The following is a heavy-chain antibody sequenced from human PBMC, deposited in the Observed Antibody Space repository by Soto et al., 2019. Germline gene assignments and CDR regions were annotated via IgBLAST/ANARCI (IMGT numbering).Heavy chain of an antibody. CDR3: ARDGVAAGLYFDY. CDR2: IKQDGSEK. CDR1: GFIFSDYW. D-gene: IGHD2-15*01. J-gene: IGHJ4*02. V-gene: IGHV3-7*01. Sequence: ESGGGLVQPGGSLRLSCAASGFIFSDYWVNWVRQAPGKGLEWVASIKQDGSEKYYVDSVKGRFTISRDNAKNSLYLQVNSLRAEDTAVYYCARDGVAAGLYFDYWGQGTLVTVSS.